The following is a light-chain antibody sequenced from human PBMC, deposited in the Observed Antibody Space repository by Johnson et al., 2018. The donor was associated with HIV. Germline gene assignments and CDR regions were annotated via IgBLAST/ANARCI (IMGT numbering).Light chain of an antibody. V-gene: IGLV1-51*01. Sequence: QSVLTQPPSVSAAPGQKVTISCSGSSSNIGNNYVSWYQQLPGTAPRLLIYDNNKRPSEIPDRFSGSKSGTSATLGITGLQTGDEADYYFGTWDGSLSAGVFGTGTKVTVL. CDR2: DNN. CDR1: SSNIGNNY. CDR3: GTWDGSLSAGV. J-gene: IGLJ1*01.